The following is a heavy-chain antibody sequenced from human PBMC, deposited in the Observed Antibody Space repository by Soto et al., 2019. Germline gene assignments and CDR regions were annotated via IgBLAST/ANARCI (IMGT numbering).Heavy chain of an antibody. D-gene: IGHD6-19*01. CDR3: VRDGSSGWHFDS. J-gene: IGHJ4*02. V-gene: IGHV3-21*01. CDR2: ISSTTNYI. Sequence: GGSLRLSCAASGFTFTRYSMNWVRQAPGKGLEWVSSISSTTNYIYYGDSMKGRFTISRDNAKNSMYLQMNSLRAEDTAVYYCVRDGSSGWHFDSWGQGTLVTVSS. CDR1: GFTFTRYS.